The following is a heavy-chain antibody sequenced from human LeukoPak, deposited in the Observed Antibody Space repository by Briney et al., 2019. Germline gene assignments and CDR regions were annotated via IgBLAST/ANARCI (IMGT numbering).Heavy chain of an antibody. Sequence: KPSEALSLTCTVSGGSISSITFYWGWIRQPPRKGLEWIGTIYYSGSTHYNPSLKSRVTISVDTSKNQFSLNLSSVTAADTALYYCARGWYASGSYSPPGEWGQGTLVTVSS. J-gene: IGHJ4*02. D-gene: IGHD3-10*01. CDR3: ARGWYASGSYSPPGE. CDR2: IYYSGST. CDR1: GGSISSITFY. V-gene: IGHV4-39*01.